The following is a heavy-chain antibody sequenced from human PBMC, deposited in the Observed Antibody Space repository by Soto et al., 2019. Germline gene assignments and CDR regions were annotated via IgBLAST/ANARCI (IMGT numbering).Heavy chain of an antibody. CDR1: GGTFNNYA. J-gene: IGHJ6*02. CDR2: IIPMFETV. D-gene: IGHD2-15*01. V-gene: IGHV1-69*01. CDR3: ARGLRTGNYGMDV. Sequence: QEQLLHSGAEVRKPGSSVKVSCKASGGTFNNYAVSWVRQAPGQGLEWMGGIIPMFETVNYAQRFQGRLTIAADESTSTAYMELSSLTSAETAIYFCARGLRTGNYGMDVWGQGTTVTVS.